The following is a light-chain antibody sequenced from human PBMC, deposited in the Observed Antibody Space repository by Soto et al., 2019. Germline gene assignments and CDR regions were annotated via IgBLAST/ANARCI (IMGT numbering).Light chain of an antibody. CDR2: KDI. CDR1: ALPKQY. V-gene: IGLV3-25*03. Sequence: SYELTQPPSVSVSPGQTARITCSGDALPKQYAYWYQQKPGQAPVLVIYKDIERPSGIPERFSGSSSGTTVTLTISGVQAEDEADYYCQSADSSGTYPEVFGGGTKLTVL. CDR3: QSADSSGTYPEV. J-gene: IGLJ3*02.